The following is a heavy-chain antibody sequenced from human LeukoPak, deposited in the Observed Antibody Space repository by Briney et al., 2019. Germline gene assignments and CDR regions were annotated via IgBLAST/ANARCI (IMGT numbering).Heavy chain of an antibody. CDR1: GCTFTSYA. J-gene: IGHJ4*02. Sequence: GASVKVSCKASGCTFTSYAMNWVRQAPGQGLEWMGWINTNTGNPTYAQGLTGRFVFSLDTSVSTAYLQISSLKAEDTAVYYCARIYDSSGYYLRYWGQGTLVTVSS. CDR2: INTNTGNP. V-gene: IGHV7-4-1*02. CDR3: ARIYDSSGYYLRY. D-gene: IGHD3-22*01.